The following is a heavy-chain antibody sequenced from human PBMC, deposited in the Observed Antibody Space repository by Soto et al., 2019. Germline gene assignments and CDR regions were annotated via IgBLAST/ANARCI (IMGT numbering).Heavy chain of an antibody. Sequence: SETLSLTCTVAGGSIASSIFYWGWIRQPPGKGLEWIGSISYSGSTHYNPSLKSRVTISVDTSKNQFSLKLSSVTAADTAVYYCARTVGRKQTNNWFDPWGQGTLVTVSS. CDR1: GGSIASSIFY. CDR3: ARTVGRKQTNNWFDP. D-gene: IGHD1-26*01. J-gene: IGHJ5*02. V-gene: IGHV4-39*07. CDR2: ISYSGST.